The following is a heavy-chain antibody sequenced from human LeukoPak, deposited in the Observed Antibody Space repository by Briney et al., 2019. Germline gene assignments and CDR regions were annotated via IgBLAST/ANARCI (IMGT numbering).Heavy chain of an antibody. J-gene: IGHJ4*02. CDR1: GFTFSSNS. CDR3: ASLSGSYYNNLDY. V-gene: IGHV3-21*01. Sequence: GGSLRLSCAASGFTFSSNSMNWVRQAPGKGLEWVSSISSSSSYIYYADSVKGRFTISRDNAKNSLYLQMNSLRAEDTAVYYCASLSGSYYNNLDYWGQGTLVTVSS. D-gene: IGHD3-10*01. CDR2: ISSSSSYI.